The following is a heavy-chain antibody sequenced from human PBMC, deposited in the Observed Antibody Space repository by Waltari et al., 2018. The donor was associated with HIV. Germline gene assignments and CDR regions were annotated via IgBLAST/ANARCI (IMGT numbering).Heavy chain of an antibody. CDR3: AKDKRSGYGGNSVWYFDL. V-gene: IGHV3-9*01. D-gene: IGHD4-17*01. CDR1: GFTFDDYA. CDR2: ISWNSGTI. J-gene: IGHJ2*01. Sequence: EVQLMESGGGLVQPGRSLRLSCAASGFTFDDYAMHWVRQAPGKGLEWVSGISWNSGTIGYADSVKGRFTISRDNAKNSLYLQMNSLRAEDTALYYCAKDKRSGYGGNSVWYFDLWGRGTLVTVSS.